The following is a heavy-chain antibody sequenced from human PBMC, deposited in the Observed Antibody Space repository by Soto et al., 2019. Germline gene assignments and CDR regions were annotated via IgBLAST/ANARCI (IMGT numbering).Heavy chain of an antibody. D-gene: IGHD5-18*01. V-gene: IGHV4-59*01. CDR2: IYYSGST. CDR1: GGSISSYY. J-gene: IGHJ3*02. CDR3: ARGVPYRQKNDAFDI. Sequence: PSETLSLTCTVSGGSISSYYWSWIRQPPGKGLEWIGYIYYSGSTNYNPSLKSRVTISVDTSKNQFSLKLSSVTAADTAGYYCARGVPYRQKNDAFDIWGKGTMVTVSS.